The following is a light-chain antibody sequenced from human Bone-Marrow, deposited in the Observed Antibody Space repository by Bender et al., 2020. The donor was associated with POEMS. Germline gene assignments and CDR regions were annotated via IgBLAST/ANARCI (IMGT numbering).Light chain of an antibody. CDR3: NSYAGSNNWV. CDR1: NIGSKS. Sequence: SYVVTQPPSVSVAPGQTARITCGGYNIGSKSVHWYQQKPGQAPVLVVYDDRERPSGVPDRFSGSKSGNTASLTVSGLQAEDEADYYCNSYAGSNNWVFGGGTKLTVL. V-gene: IGLV3-21*02. CDR2: DDR. J-gene: IGLJ3*02.